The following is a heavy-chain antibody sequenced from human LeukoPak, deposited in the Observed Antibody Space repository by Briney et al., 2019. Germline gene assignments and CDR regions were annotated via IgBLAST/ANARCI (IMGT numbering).Heavy chain of an antibody. D-gene: IGHD1-26*01. J-gene: IGHJ6*02. CDR1: GYTFTSYA. CDR2: IIPIFGTA. Sequence: ASVKVSCKASGYTFTSYAISWVRQAPGQGLEWMGGIIPIFGTANYAQKFQGRVTITADESTSTAYMELSSLRSEDTAVYYCVSGIVGGHYYYYGMDVWGQGTTVTVSS. CDR3: VSGIVGGHYYYYGMDV. V-gene: IGHV1-69*13.